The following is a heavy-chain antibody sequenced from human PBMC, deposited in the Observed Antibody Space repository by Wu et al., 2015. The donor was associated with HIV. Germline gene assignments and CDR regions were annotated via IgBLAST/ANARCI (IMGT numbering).Heavy chain of an antibody. CDR1: GGTFSSYA. D-gene: IGHD3-9*01. J-gene: IGHJ3*02. CDR3: ARALRYFDWLRGVLLFDI. Sequence: QVQLVQSGAEVKKPGSSVKVSCKASGGTFSSYAISWVRQAPGQGLEWMGGIIPIFGTANYAQKFQGRVTITTDESTSTAYMELSSLRSEDTAVYYCARALRYFDWLRGVLLFDIWGQGTMVTV. V-gene: IGHV1-69*05. CDR2: IIPIFGTA.